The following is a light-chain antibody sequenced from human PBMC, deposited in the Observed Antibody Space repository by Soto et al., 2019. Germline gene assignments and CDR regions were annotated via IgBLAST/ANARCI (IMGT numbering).Light chain of an antibody. J-gene: IGLJ3*02. CDR2: SDA. Sequence: QSVLTQPPSASGTPGQRVTISCSGSSPNIGSNYVYWYQQLPGTAPKLLIYSDAQRPSGVPERISGSKSGTSASLAIRGLRSEDEGDYYCAAWDDSLSGPVFGGGTKLTVL. CDR3: AAWDDSLSGPV. CDR1: SPNIGSNY. V-gene: IGLV1-47*01.